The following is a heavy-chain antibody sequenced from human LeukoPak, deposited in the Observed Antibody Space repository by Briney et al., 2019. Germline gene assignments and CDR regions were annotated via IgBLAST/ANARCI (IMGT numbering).Heavy chain of an antibody. CDR2: ISAYHT. CDR3: ARMRYDRSGYYYYFDY. J-gene: IGHJ4*01. V-gene: IGHV1-18*01. CDR1: GYTFTNFA. Sequence: ASVKVSCKASGYTFTNFAISWVRQAPGQGLEWMGWISAYHTNYAQKFQGRLTMTTDTSTNTADMEVRSLRSDDTALYYCARMRYDRSGYYYYFDYWGHGTLVTVSS. D-gene: IGHD3-22*01.